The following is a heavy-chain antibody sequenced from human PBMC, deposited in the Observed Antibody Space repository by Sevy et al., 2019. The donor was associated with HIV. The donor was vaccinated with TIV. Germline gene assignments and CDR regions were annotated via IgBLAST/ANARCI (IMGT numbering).Heavy chain of an antibody. D-gene: IGHD3-22*01. CDR2: ISYDGNIE. V-gene: IGHV3-30-3*01. CDR3: ARDLGYESTGYLPLFDN. J-gene: IGHJ4*02. CDR1: GFTFSTHA. Sequence: GGSLRLSCAASGFTFSTHAMHWVRQAPGKGLEWVAIISYDGNIEYYPDSVKGRFTISRDDSKITLYLQMNSMRSEDTALYYCARDLGYESTGYLPLFDNWGQGTLVTVSS.